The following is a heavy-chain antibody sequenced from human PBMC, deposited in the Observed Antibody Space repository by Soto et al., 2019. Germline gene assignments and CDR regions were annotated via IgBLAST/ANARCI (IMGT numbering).Heavy chain of an antibody. V-gene: IGHV4-39*01. Sequence: SETLSLTCTVSGGSISSSSYYWGWIRQPPGKGLEWIGSIYYSGSTYYNPSLKSRVTISVDTSKNQFSLKLSSVTAADTAVYYCARSPRSLVIINYFDYWGQGTLVTVSS. CDR1: GGSISSSSYY. CDR2: IYYSGST. CDR3: ARSPRSLVIINYFDY. D-gene: IGHD3-9*01. J-gene: IGHJ4*02.